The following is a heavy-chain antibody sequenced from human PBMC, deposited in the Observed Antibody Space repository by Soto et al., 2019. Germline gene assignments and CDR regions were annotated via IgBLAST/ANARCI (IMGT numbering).Heavy chain of an antibody. V-gene: IGHV1-18*01. D-gene: IGHD3-16*01. CDR3: VMVDNYVTPTPQDV. J-gene: IGHJ6*02. Sequence: QVQLVQSGDEVKQPGASVQVSCKASGYIFVNYGIAWVRQAPGQGLEWMGWISPYTGNTHSATKVQGRLTMTTDTSTSTAYMDLGSLTSDDTAVYYCVMVDNYVTPTPQDVWGQGTTVTVSS. CDR1: GYIFVNYG. CDR2: ISPYTGNT.